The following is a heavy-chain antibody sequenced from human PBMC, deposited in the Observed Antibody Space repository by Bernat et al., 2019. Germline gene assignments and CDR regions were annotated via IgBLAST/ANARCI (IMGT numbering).Heavy chain of an antibody. J-gene: IGHJ5*02. CDR1: GFTFSTYW. D-gene: IGHD1-26*01. CDR2: INQDGSVK. Sequence: EVELVESGGGLVQPGGSLRLSCTASGFTFSTYWMSWVRQAPGKGLEWMANINQDGSVKYCVDSVKGRFTISRDNAKNSLYLQMNSLRAEDTAVYYCAREPKMGATWGWFDPWGQGTLVTVSS. CDR3: AREPKMGATWGWFDP. V-gene: IGHV3-7*05.